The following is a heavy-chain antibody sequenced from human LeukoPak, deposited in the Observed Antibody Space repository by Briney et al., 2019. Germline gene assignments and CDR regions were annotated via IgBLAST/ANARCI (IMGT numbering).Heavy chain of an antibody. J-gene: IGHJ4*02. V-gene: IGHV5-51*01. Sequence: GESLKISCKPSGYSFTSHWIAWVRQMPGRGLEWMGIIFPGDFDTRYSPSFQSQVTTSADTSISTAYLEWRSLTASDTAIHYCARARHCASSSCIHDFWGPGTQVTVSS. D-gene: IGHD2-21*01. CDR1: GYSFTSHW. CDR3: ARARHCASSSCIHDF. CDR2: IFPGDFDT.